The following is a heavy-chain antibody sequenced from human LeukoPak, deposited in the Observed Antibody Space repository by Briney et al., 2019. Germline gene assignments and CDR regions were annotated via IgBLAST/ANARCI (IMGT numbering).Heavy chain of an antibody. Sequence: SETLSLTCAVYGGSFSGYYWSWIRQPPGKGLEWIGEINHSGSTNYNPSLKSRVTISVDTSKNQFSLKLSSVTAADTAVYYCARTSPHYDFWCVIYYYMDVWGKGTTVTVSS. V-gene: IGHV4-34*01. J-gene: IGHJ6*03. CDR2: INHSGST. D-gene: IGHD3-3*01. CDR1: GGSFSGYY. CDR3: ARTSPHYDFWCVIYYYMDV.